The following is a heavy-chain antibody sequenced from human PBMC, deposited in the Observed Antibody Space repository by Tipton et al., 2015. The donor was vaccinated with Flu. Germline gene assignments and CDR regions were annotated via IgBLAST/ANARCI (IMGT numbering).Heavy chain of an antibody. D-gene: IGHD3-22*01. CDR3: AREDYDSSGYYLDY. CDR2: TYTSGST. J-gene: IGHJ4*02. CDR1: GGSISSYY. V-gene: IGHV4-4*07. Sequence: TLSLTCTVSGGSISSYYWSWIRQPAGKGLEWIGRTYTSGSTNYNPSLKSRVTMSVDTSKNQFSLKLSSVTAADTAMYYCAREDYDSSGYYLDYWGQGTLVTVSS.